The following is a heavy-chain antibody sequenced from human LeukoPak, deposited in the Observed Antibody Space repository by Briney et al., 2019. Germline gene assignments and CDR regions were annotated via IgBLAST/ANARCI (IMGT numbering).Heavy chain of an antibody. CDR2: ISAYNGNT. J-gene: IGHJ4*02. V-gene: IGHV1-18*04. D-gene: IGHD1-14*01. CDR1: GYTFTGYY. Sequence: ASVKVSCKASGYTFTGYYMHWVRQAPGQGLEWMGWISAYNGNTNYAQKLQGRVTMTTDTSTSTAYMELRSLRSDDTAVYYCARDRSIGILDYWGQGTLVTVSS. CDR3: ARDRSIGILDY.